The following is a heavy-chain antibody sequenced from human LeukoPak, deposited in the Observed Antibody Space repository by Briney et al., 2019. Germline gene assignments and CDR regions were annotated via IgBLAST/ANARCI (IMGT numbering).Heavy chain of an antibody. CDR1: GDSMSINS. CDR3: ARDLRNTSGSRRGAFDV. J-gene: IGHJ3*01. Sequence: SETLSLTCTVSGDSMSINSWSWIRQPPGKGLEWIGYIYYNGSTNYNPSLKSRVTISVDTSKSQFSLKLNSVTAADTAVYFCARDLRNTSGSRRGAFDVWGQGTMVTVSS. D-gene: IGHD6-19*01. V-gene: IGHV4-59*01. CDR2: IYYNGST.